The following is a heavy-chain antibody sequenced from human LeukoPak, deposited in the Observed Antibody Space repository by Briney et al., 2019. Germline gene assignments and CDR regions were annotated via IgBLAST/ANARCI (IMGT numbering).Heavy chain of an antibody. Sequence: GGSLRLSCVVSGFTFSRATMNWVRPAPGKGLEWVSSISSTSTYINYADSVKGRFTISRDNAKKSLYLQMNGLRGEDTAMYYCASDDYGDYEDGFDIWGQGTMVTVSS. J-gene: IGHJ3*02. CDR2: ISSTSTYI. CDR3: ASDDYGDYEDGFDI. V-gene: IGHV3-21*01. D-gene: IGHD4-17*01. CDR1: GFTFSRAT.